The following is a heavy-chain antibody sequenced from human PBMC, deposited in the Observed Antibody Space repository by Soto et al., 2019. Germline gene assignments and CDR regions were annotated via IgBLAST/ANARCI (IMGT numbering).Heavy chain of an antibody. CDR3: ARDKDWAFDY. Sequence: GGSLRLSCVASGFTFSSYSMVWVRQAPGKGLEWVSYIFVTGGTIYYADSVKGHFTVSRDNAKNSLFLLMSSLKAEDTAVYYCARDKDWAFDYWGQGTQVTVSS. CDR2: IFVTGGTI. J-gene: IGHJ4*02. V-gene: IGHV3-48*03. D-gene: IGHD3-9*01. CDR1: GFTFSSYS.